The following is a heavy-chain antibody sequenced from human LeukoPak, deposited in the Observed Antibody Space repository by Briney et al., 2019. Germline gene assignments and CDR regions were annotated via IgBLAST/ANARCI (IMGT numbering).Heavy chain of an antibody. CDR3: VKDPPSPDSYTNYLFDY. CDR1: GFTFSSYA. D-gene: IGHD4-11*01. CDR2: ISYDGSNK. Sequence: PGGSLRLSCAASGFTFSSYAMHWVRQAPGKGLEWVAVISYDGSNKYYADSVKGRFTISRDNPKNTLYLQMNSLRAEDTAVYYCVKDPPSPDSYTNYLFDYWGQGTLVTVSS. V-gene: IGHV3-30-3*01. J-gene: IGHJ4*02.